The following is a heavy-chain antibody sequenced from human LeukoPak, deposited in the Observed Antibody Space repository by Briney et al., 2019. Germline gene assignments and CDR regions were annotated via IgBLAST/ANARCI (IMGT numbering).Heavy chain of an antibody. CDR1: GGTFSSYA. CDR3: ARATSISSSWYERGNWFDP. V-gene: IGHV1-69*13. Sequence: ASVKVSCKASGGTFSSYAISWVRQAPGQGLEWMGGIIPIFGTANYAQKFQGRVTITADESTSTAYMELSSLRSEDTAVYYCARATSISSSWYERGNWFDPWGQGTLVTVSS. CDR2: IIPIFGTA. J-gene: IGHJ5*02. D-gene: IGHD6-13*01.